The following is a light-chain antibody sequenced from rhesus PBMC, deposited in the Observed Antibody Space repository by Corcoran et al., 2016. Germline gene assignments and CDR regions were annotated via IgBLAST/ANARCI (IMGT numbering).Light chain of an antibody. V-gene: IGLV2S7*01. CDR3: SLYTSTNTHI. J-gene: IGLJ1*01. Sequence: QAAPTQPPSMSGSPGQSVTISCTGTNSDIGSSKYVSWYQQFPAKAPKLVIFGVTKRASGVSDRFSGSKSGNTASLTISGLQTEDEGDYYCSLYTSTNTHIFGPGTRLTVL. CDR1: NSDIGSSKY. CDR2: GVT.